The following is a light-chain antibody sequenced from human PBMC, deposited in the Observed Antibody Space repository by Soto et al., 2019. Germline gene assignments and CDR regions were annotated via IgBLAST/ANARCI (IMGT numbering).Light chain of an antibody. CDR3: GTWDSSMSAGV. CDR1: NSNIGNNY. Sequence: QALLTQSPSVSATPGQKITISSSASNSNIGNNYVSWYQQLPGTATKLLIYENNKPHSEIPDRFSGSKSGPSATLGITGLQTGDEADYYSGTWDSSMSAGVFGTGSRVTVL. CDR2: ENN. V-gene: IGLV1-51*01. J-gene: IGLJ1*01.